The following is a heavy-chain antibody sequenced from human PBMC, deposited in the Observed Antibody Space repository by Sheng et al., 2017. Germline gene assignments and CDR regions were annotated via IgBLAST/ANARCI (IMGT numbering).Heavy chain of an antibody. D-gene: IGHD5-18*01. V-gene: IGHV3-23*01. CDR1: GFTFSSYA. CDR3: AKAPPRYSYGLRELNYFDY. Sequence: EVQLLESGGGLVQPGGSLRLSCAASGFTFSSYAMSWVRQAPGKGLEWVSAISGSGGSTYYADSVKGRFTISRDNSKNTLYLQMNSLRAEDTAVYYCAKAPPRYSYGLRELNYFDYWGQGTLVTVSS. J-gene: IGHJ4*02. CDR2: ISGSGGST.